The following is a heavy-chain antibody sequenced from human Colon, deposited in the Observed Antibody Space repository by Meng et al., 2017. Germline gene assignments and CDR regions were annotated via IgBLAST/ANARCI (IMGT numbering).Heavy chain of an antibody. CDR2: INPNSGGT. CDR1: GYTFTGYY. V-gene: IGHV1-2*06. CDR3: ARENGGSDDYGGNFDY. J-gene: IGHJ4*02. D-gene: IGHD4-23*01. Sequence: QVELVQSGGEVKKPGASVKVSCKASGYTFTGYYKHWVRQAPGQGLEWMGRINPNSGGTNYAQKFQGRVTMTRDTSISTAYMELSRLRSDDTAVYYCARENGGSDDYGGNFDYWGQGTLVTASS.